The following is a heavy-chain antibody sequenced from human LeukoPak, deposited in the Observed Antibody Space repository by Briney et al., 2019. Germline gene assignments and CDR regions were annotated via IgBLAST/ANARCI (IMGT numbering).Heavy chain of an antibody. J-gene: IGHJ4*02. Sequence: SETLSLTCTVSGGSISSSSYYWGWIRQPPGKGLEWIGNIYYSGSTYYNPSLKSRLTISVDTSKNQFSLKLSSVAAADTAVYYCATTYCGGDCYPAWWGQGTLVTVSS. V-gene: IGHV4-39*01. CDR1: GGSISSSSYY. D-gene: IGHD2-21*02. CDR2: IYYSGST. CDR3: ATTYCGGDCYPAW.